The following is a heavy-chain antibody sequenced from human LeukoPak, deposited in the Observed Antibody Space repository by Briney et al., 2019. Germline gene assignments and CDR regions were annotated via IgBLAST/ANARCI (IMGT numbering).Heavy chain of an antibody. CDR2: IYSGGST. V-gene: IGHV3-66*02. CDR3: ARGGESGYPYYYYYYYMDV. D-gene: IGHD3-22*01. CDR1: GFTVSSNY. J-gene: IGHJ6*03. Sequence: GGSLRLSCAASGFTVSSNYMSWVRQAPGKGLEWVSVIYSGGSTYYADPVKGRFTISRDNSKNTLYLQMNSLRAEDTAVYYCARGGESGYPYYYYYYYMDVWGKGTTVTVSS.